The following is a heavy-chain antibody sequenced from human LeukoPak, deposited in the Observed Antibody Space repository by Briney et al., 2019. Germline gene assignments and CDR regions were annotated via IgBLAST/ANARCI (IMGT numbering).Heavy chain of an antibody. CDR2: INHSGST. CDR3: ASTLRTPAITMVRGSWFDP. CDR1: GGSFSGYY. D-gene: IGHD3-10*01. V-gene: IGHV4-34*01. J-gene: IGHJ5*02. Sequence: SETLSLTCAVYGGSFSGYYWSWIRQPPGKGLEWIGEINHSGSTNYNPSLKSRVTISVDTSKNQFSLKLSSVTAADTAVYYCASTLRTPAITMVRGSWFDPWGQGTLVTVSS.